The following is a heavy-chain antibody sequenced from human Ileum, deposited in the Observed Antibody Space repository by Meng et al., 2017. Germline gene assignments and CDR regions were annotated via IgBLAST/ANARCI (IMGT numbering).Heavy chain of an antibody. J-gene: IGHJ4*02. V-gene: IGHV4-34*01. CDR1: GGSFSGYY. Sequence: QVQLQQWGAGLLKPSETLSLTCAVYGGSFSGYYWSWIRQPPGKGLEWIGEINHSGSTNYNPSLKSRVTISVDTSKNQFSLRLSSVTVADTAVYYCARVSIADYYQLDYWGQGILVTVSS. CDR3: ARVSIADYYQLDY. CDR2: INHSGST. D-gene: IGHD3-9*01.